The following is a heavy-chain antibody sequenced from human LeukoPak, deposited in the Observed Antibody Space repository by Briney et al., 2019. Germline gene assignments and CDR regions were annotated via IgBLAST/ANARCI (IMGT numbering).Heavy chain of an antibody. V-gene: IGHV4-4*07. J-gene: IGHJ4*02. CDR2: IYTSGST. CDR1: GGSISTYS. D-gene: IGHD6-19*01. Sequence: SETLSLTCTVSGGSISTYSWNWIRQPAGKGLEWIGRIYTSGSTKYNPSLKSRVTMSGDTSKNQFSLKLSSVTAADTAVYYCARSVSSGWGPKFDYWGQGTLVTVSS. CDR3: ARSVSSGWGPKFDY.